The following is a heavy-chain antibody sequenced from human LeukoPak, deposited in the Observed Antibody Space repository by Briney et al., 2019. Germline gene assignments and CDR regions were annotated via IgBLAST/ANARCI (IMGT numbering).Heavy chain of an antibody. V-gene: IGHV3-23*01. J-gene: IGHJ4*02. CDR2: ISGSGGGT. CDR1: GFTFSSYA. D-gene: IGHD2-2*01. CDR3: AKSRPGFIVVVPAAQYYFDY. Sequence: GGSLRLSCAASGFTFSSYAMSWVRQAPGKGLEWVSAISGSGGGTYYADSVKGRFTISRDNSKNTLYLQMNSLRAEDTAVYYCAKSRPGFIVVVPAAQYYFDYWGQGTLVTVSS.